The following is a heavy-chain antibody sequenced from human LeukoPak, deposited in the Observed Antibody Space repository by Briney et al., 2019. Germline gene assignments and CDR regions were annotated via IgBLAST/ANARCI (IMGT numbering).Heavy chain of an antibody. CDR1: GGSFSGYY. CDR2: INHSGST. D-gene: IGHD3-16*02. Sequence: PSETLSLTCAVYGGSFSGYYWSWIRQPPGKGLEWIGEINHSGSTNYNPSLKSRVTISVDTSKNQFSLKLSSVTAADTAVYYCARRRIMITFGGVIVTVHFDYWGQGTLVTVSS. CDR3: ARRRIMITFGGVIVTVHFDY. J-gene: IGHJ4*02. V-gene: IGHV4-34*01.